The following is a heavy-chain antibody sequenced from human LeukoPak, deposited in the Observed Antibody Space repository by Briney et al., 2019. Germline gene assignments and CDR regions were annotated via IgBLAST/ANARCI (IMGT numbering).Heavy chain of an antibody. J-gene: IGHJ5*02. V-gene: IGHV4-59*01. CDR3: AREDCSSTSCYTNWFDP. CDR2: IYYSGST. Sequence: SETLSLTCTVSGDSISSYYWSWIRQPPGKGLERIGYIYYSGSTNYNPSLKSRVTISVDTSKNQFSLKLSSVTAADTAVYYCAREDCSSTSCYTNWFDPWGQGTLVTVSS. D-gene: IGHD2-2*02. CDR1: GDSISSYY.